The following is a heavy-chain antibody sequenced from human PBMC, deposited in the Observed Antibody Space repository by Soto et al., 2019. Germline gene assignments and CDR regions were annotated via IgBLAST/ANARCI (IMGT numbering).Heavy chain of an antibody. V-gene: IGHV5-51*01. CDR3: ARNLMVRGVITRYYYGMDV. J-gene: IGHJ6*02. CDR2: IYPGDSDT. D-gene: IGHD3-10*01. CDR1: GYSFTSYW. Sequence: PGESLKISCKGSGYSFTSYWIGWVRQMPGKGLEWMGIIYPGDSDTRYSPSFQGQVTISADKSISTAYLQWSSLKASDTAMYYCARNLMVRGVITRYYYGMDVWGQGTTVTVSS.